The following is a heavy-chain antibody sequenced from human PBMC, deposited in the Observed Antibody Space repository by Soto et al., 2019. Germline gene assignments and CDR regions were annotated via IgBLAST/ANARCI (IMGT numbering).Heavy chain of an antibody. CDR3: ARGHSPLGYCSSTSCYTGGAFDI. CDR1: GGSFSGYY. J-gene: IGHJ3*02. V-gene: IGHV4-34*01. Sequence: QVQLQQWGAGLLKPSETLSLTCAVYGGSFSGYYWSWIRQPPGKGLEWIGEINHSGSTNYNPSLKRRVTISVDTSKNQFSLKLSSVTAADTAVYYCARGHSPLGYCSSTSCYTGGAFDIWGQGTMVTVSS. D-gene: IGHD2-2*02. CDR2: INHSGST.